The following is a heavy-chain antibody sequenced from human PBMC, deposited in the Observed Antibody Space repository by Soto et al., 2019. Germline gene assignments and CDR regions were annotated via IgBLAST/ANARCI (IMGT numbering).Heavy chain of an antibody. V-gene: IGHV1-69*06. CDR3: AREGYYYGSGSPRGGYYYYYGMDV. Sequence: GASVKVSCKASGGTFSSYAISWVRQAPGQGLEWIGGIIPIFGTANYAQKFQGRVTITADKSTSTAYMELSSLRSEDTAVYYCAREGYYYGSGSPRGGYYYYYGMDVWGQGTTVTVSS. D-gene: IGHD3-10*01. J-gene: IGHJ6*02. CDR2: IIPIFGTA. CDR1: GGTFSSYA.